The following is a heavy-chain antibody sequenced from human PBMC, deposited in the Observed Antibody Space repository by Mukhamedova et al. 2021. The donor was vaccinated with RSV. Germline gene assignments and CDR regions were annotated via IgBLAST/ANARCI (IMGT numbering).Heavy chain of an antibody. J-gene: IGHJ2*01. V-gene: IGHV3-48*01. D-gene: IGHD2-8*01. Sequence: ISYISRGGGDTIYYADSVKGRFIISRDNAKNSLYLQMNNLRADDTAVYYCARPHGFCSNNGGCFYLYFDLCGRGSLVNVSS. CDR3: ARPHGFCSNNGGCFYLYFDL. CDR2: ISRGGGDTI.